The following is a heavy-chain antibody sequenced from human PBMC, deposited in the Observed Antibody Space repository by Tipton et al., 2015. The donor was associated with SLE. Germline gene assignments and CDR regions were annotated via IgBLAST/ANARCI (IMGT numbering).Heavy chain of an antibody. CDR3: ARESGSYQDAFDI. V-gene: IGHV4-59*01. CDR1: GGSFSGYY. D-gene: IGHD1-26*01. J-gene: IGHJ3*02. Sequence: TLSLTCAVYGGSFSGYYWSWIRQPPGKGLEWIGYIYYSGSTNYNPSLKSRVTISVDTSKNQFSLKLSSVTAADTAVYYCARESGSYQDAFDIWGQGTMVTVSS. CDR2: IYYSGST.